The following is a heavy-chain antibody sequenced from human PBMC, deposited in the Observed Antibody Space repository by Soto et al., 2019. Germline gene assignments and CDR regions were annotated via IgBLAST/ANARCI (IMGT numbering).Heavy chain of an antibody. CDR1: GGTFSSYT. Sequence: QVQLVQSGAEVKKPGSSVKVSCKASGGTFSSYTISWVRQAPGQGLEWMGRIIPILGIANYAQKFQGRVTIXXDXSXXTAYMELSSLRSEDTAVYYCARDRGNGGATLARDYWGQGTLVTVSS. J-gene: IGHJ4*02. CDR2: IIPILGIA. D-gene: IGHD1-26*01. CDR3: ARDRGNGGATLARDY. V-gene: IGHV1-69*08.